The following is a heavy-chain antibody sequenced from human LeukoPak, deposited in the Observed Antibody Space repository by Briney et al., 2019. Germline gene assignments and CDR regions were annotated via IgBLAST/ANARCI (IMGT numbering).Heavy chain of an antibody. CDR2: IYPGNSDT. CDR1: GYNFTNYW. D-gene: IGHD5/OR15-5a*01. J-gene: IGHJ6*03. CDR3: ARLRYSVSYYYMDV. V-gene: IGHV5-51*01. Sequence: GESRQISGKCSGYNFTNYWIGWGRPLPGKGLGGMGNIYPGNSDTKYSPSFQGQFTISADKATSTAYLQWSSLKASDTAMYYCARLRYSVSYYYMDVWGKGTTVTVSS.